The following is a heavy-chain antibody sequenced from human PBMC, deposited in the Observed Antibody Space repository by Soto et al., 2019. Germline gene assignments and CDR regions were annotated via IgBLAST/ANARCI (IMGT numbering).Heavy chain of an antibody. CDR1: GGTFSSYA. D-gene: IGHD4-17*01. CDR3: ARNLGDYAYYFDY. J-gene: IGHJ4*02. CDR2: IITILGTA. V-gene: IGHV1-69*12. Sequence: QVQLVQSGAEVKKPGSSVKVSCKASGGTFSSYAISWVRQAPGQGLEWMGGIITILGTANYAQKCQGRGTITADESTSTAYMDLSSLRSEDTAVYYCARNLGDYAYYFDYWGQGTLVTVSS.